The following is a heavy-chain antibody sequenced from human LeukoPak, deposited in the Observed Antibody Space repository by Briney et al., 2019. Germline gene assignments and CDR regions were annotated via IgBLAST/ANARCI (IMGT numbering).Heavy chain of an antibody. J-gene: IGHJ5*02. D-gene: IGHD3-22*01. CDR3: ARGGGAQWLFRIGKNWFDP. Sequence: SETLSLTCAVYGGSFSGYYWGWIRQPPGKGLEWIGEINHSGSTNYNPSLKSRVTISVDASKNQFSLKLSSVTAADTAVYYCARGGGAQWLFRIGKNWFDPWGQGTLVTVSS. V-gene: IGHV4-34*01. CDR2: INHSGST. CDR1: GGSFSGYY.